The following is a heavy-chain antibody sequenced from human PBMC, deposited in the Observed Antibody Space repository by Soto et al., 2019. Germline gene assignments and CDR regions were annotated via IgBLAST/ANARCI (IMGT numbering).Heavy chain of an antibody. CDR2: ISGYNGKT. CDR3: ARDRVGRATVVPDDAFDI. J-gene: IGHJ3*02. D-gene: IGHD2-15*01. Sequence: QVQLEQSGAEVKKPGASVRVSCEVSGYSITTYGTSWVRQAPGQGLEWMGWISGYNGKTRYAQTFQGRFTMTTDASTSTAYMELKSLRFDDTAIYFCARDRVGRATVVPDDAFDIWGQGKMVTVSS. CDR1: GYSITTYG. V-gene: IGHV1-18*01.